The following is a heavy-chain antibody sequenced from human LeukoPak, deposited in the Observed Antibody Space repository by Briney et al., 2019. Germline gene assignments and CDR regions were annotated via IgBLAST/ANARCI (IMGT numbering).Heavy chain of an antibody. CDR3: MVTSITIFGVVLKKDYMDV. V-gene: IGHV3-23*01. CDR1: GFTFSSYA. D-gene: IGHD3-3*01. CDR2: IRDTGRTT. J-gene: IGHJ6*03. Sequence: GGSLRLSCAASGFTFSSYAISWVRQAPGAGLEWVSIIRDTGRTTYYADSVKGRFTISRDNSKNTLYLLMNDLRADDTAIYYCMVTSITIFGVVLKKDYMDVWGRGTTVTVSS.